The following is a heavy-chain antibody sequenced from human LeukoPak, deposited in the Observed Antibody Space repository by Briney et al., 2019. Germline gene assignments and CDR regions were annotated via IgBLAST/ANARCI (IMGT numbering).Heavy chain of an antibody. CDR2: IKSKTDGGTA. J-gene: IGHJ3*02. CDR1: GFSFSNAW. CDR3: TRENRHSSGWYGAFDI. V-gene: IGHV3-15*01. Sequence: GGSLRLSCTASGFSFSNAWMDWVRRAPGKGLEWVGRIKSKTDGGTAHYAAPVKGRFTISRDDSRNTLYLQMNSLKTEDTAVYYCTRENRHSSGWYGAFDIWGQGTMVTVSS. D-gene: IGHD6-19*01.